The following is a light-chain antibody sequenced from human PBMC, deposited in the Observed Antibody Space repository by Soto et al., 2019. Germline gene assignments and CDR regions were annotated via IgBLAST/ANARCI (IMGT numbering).Light chain of an antibody. CDR1: QSVSNY. V-gene: IGKV3-20*01. Sequence: EIVLSQSPATLSVSPGERATLSCRPGQSVSNYLAWYQRKPGQAPLLLVYGASSRATGIPDRFSGSGSGTDFTLTISRLEPEDFALYYCQHYVEMSPITFGQGTRLDIK. CDR2: GAS. CDR3: QHYVEMSPIT. J-gene: IGKJ5*01.